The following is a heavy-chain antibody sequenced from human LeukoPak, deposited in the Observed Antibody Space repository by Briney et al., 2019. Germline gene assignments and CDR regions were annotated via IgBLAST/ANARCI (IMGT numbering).Heavy chain of an antibody. Sequence: ASVKVSXKASGYTFTSYGISWVRQAPGQGLEWMGGISAYNGNTNYAQKLQGRVTMTTDTSTSTAYEELRRLRSDDTAVYYCASSSHRGXXXSDYXCXXVXGXGXTVTVSS. CDR3: ASSSHRGXXXSDYXCXXV. D-gene: IGHD6-13*01. J-gene: IGHJ6*04. V-gene: IGHV1-18*01. CDR1: GYTFTSYG. CDR2: ISAYNGNT.